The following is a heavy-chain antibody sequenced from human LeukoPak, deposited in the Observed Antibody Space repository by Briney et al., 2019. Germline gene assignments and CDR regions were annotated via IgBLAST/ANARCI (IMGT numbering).Heavy chain of an antibody. J-gene: IGHJ4*02. CDR1: GGTFSSYA. Sequence: ASVKVSCKASGGTFSSYAISWARQAPGQGLEWMGGIIPIFGTANYAQKFQGRVTITADKSTSTAYMELSSLRSEDTAVYYCARSLRTYYYDSSGYTNFDYWGQGTLVTVSS. D-gene: IGHD3-22*01. V-gene: IGHV1-69*06. CDR2: IIPIFGTA. CDR3: ARSLRTYYYDSSGYTNFDY.